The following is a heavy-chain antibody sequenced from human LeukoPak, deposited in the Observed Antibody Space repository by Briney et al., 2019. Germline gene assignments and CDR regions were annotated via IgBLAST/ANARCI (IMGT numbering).Heavy chain of an antibody. J-gene: IGHJ4*02. V-gene: IGHV1-69*04. CDR2: IIPIFGIA. D-gene: IGHD3-22*01. CDR1: GGTFSSYA. CDR3: ARDSERAYYYDSSGYYPADYFDY. Sequence: SVKVSCKASGGTFSSYAISWVRQAPGQGLEWMGRIIPIFGIANYAQKFQGRVTITADKSTSTAYMELSGLRSEDTAVYYCARDSERAYYYDSSGYYPADYFDYWGQGTLVTVSS.